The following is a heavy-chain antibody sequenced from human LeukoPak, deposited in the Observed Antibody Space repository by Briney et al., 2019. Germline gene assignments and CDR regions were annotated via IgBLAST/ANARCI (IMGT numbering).Heavy chain of an antibody. CDR2: ISYDGSNQ. J-gene: IGHJ4*02. CDR1: GFTFSSYG. D-gene: IGHD4-17*01. CDR3: AKELANPRMTTVTPAGSDY. Sequence: GRSLRLSCAASGFTFSSYGMHWVRQAPGKGLEWVAVISYDGSNQYYADSVKGRFTISRDNSKNTLYLQMSSLRAEDTAVYYCAKELANPRMTTVTPAGSDYWGQGTLVTVSS. V-gene: IGHV3-30*18.